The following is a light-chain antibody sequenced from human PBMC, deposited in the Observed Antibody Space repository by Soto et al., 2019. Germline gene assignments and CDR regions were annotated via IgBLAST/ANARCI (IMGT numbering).Light chain of an antibody. J-gene: IGLJ3*02. V-gene: IGLV2-11*01. CDR1: SSDLGDTY. Sequence: QSVLTQPRSVSGSPGQSVTISCSGTSSDLGDTYVSWFQQHPDKVPKLMIYDVNKRPSGVPDRFSGSKSGNAASLTISGLQAEDEADYYCCSYAGTFTWVFGGGTQLTVL. CDR3: CSYAGTFTWV. CDR2: DVN.